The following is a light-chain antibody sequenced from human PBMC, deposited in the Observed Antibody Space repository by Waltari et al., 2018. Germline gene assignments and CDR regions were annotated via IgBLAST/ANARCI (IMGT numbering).Light chain of an antibody. J-gene: IGLJ1*01. V-gene: IGLV2-14*03. Sequence: QSALTQPASVSGSPGQSLTISCTGTSSDGGSYNYVSWYQQHPGKAPRLLIYDVSYRPSGISDRFSGSKSGNVASLTISGLQAEDEADYYCSSFTGTSTLFGTGTEVTVL. CDR3: SSFTGTSTL. CDR2: DVS. CDR1: SSDGGSYNY.